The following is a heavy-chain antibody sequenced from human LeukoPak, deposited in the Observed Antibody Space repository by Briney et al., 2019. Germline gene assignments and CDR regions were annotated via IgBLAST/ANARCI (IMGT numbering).Heavy chain of an antibody. D-gene: IGHD1-26*01. V-gene: IGHV1-24*01. CDR1: GYALTELS. CDR2: VDPEDGEI. J-gene: IGHJ4*02. CDR3: TIDVGELLTY. Sequence: ASVKVSCKVSGYALTELSMHWVRQAPGKGLEWMGGVDPEDGEIIYAQKFQGRVTMTEDTSTDTAYMELSSLRSEDTAVYYCTIDVGELLTYWGQGTLVTVSS.